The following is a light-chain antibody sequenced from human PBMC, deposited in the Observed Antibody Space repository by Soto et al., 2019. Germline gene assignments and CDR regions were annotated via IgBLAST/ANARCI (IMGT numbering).Light chain of an antibody. CDR3: QHYSDWPLT. V-gene: IGKV3-15*01. CDR2: ATS. J-gene: IGKJ4*01. CDR1: QSVGNN. Sequence: EIVVTQSPATLSVSPGERATLSCRASQSVGNNFAWYQQKPGQAPRLLIFATSTRATGVPARFSGSGSGTEFTLTISSLQSEDFAVYYCQHYSDWPLTFGGGTKVEIE.